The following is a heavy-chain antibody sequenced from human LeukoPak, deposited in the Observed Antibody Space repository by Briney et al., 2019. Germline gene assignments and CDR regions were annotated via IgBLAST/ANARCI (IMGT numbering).Heavy chain of an antibody. V-gene: IGHV1-69*04. D-gene: IGHD3-22*01. Sequence: VASVKVSCKTSGGTFSSYAISWVRQAPGQGLECMGRIIPILGIANYAQKFQGRVTITADKSTSTAYMELSSLRSEDTAVDYWARGGTMIVVVKDYYYGMDVWGQGTTVTVSS. CDR1: GGTFSSYA. CDR3: ARGGTMIVVVKDYYYGMDV. CDR2: IIPILGIA. J-gene: IGHJ6*02.